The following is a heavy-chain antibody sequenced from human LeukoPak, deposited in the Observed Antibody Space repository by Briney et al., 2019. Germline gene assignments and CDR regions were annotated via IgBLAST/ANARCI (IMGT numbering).Heavy chain of an antibody. CDR3: AKDKVLRYFDWLFDLDY. D-gene: IGHD3-9*01. CDR2: IRYDGSNK. CDR1: AFTFSRYG. V-gene: IGHV3-30*02. Sequence: PGGSLRLSCAASAFTFSRYGMHWVRQAPGKGLEWVAFIRYDGSNKYYADSVKGRFTISRDNSKNTLYLQMNSLRAEDTAEYYCAKDKVLRYFDWLFDLDYWGQGTLVTVSS. J-gene: IGHJ4*02.